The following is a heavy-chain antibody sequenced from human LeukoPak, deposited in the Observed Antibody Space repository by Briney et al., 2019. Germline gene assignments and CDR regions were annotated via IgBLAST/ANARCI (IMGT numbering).Heavy chain of an antibody. CDR2: ISSSGGSS. D-gene: IGHD3-22*01. CDR3: VKSLYSYDSRGYYGDFDY. Sequence: PGGSLRLSCSASGFTFSSYAMHWVRQAPGKGLEYVSAISSSGGSSYYADSVKGRFTISRDNSKNTLYLQMSSLRAEDTAVYYCVKSLYSYDSRGYYGDFDYWGQGTLVTVSS. V-gene: IGHV3-64D*06. J-gene: IGHJ4*02. CDR1: GFTFSSYA.